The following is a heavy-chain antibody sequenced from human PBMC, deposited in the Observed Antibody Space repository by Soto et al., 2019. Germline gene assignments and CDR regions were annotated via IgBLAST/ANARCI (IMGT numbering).Heavy chain of an antibody. D-gene: IGHD6-6*01. CDR3: ARIAARPPSVDY. J-gene: IGHJ4*02. Sequence: SETLSLTCAVYGGSFSGYYWSWIRQPPGKGLEWIGEINHSGSTNYNPSLKSRVTISVDTSKNQFSLKLSSVTAADTAVYYCARIAARPPSVDYWGQGPLVTVSS. CDR2: INHSGST. V-gene: IGHV4-34*01. CDR1: GGSFSGYY.